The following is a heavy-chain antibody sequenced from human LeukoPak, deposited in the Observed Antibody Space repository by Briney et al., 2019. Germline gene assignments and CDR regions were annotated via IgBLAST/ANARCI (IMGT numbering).Heavy chain of an antibody. V-gene: IGHV4-34*01. D-gene: IGHD6-19*01. CDR1: GGSFSGYY. Sequence: SETLSLTCAVYGGSFSGYYWSWIRQPPGKGVEWIGEINHSGSTNYNPSLKRRVTISVDTSNNQFSLKLSSVTAADTAVYYCARRGEQWLVYFDYWGQGTLVTVSS. J-gene: IGHJ4*02. CDR3: ARRGEQWLVYFDY. CDR2: INHSGST.